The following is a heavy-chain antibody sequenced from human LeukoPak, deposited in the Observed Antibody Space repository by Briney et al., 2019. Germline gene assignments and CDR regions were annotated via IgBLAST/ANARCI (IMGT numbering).Heavy chain of an antibody. D-gene: IGHD3-16*01. CDR1: GFIFTGNW. CDR2: IYGDGYT. J-gene: IGHJ4*02. Sequence: GGSLRLSCAASGFIFTGNWIHWVRQAPGKGPVWVSRIYGDGYTNSADSVKGRFTISRDSGNNTVYLQMSSLRAEDTAVYYCATSVITRFDNWGQGTLVTVSS. CDR3: ATSVITRFDN. V-gene: IGHV3-74*01.